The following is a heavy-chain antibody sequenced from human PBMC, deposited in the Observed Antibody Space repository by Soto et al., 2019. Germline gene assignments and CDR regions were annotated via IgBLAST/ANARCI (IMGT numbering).Heavy chain of an antibody. Sequence: LSLTCTVSGGSVSSGSYYWSWIRQPPGKGLEWIGYIYYSGSTNYNPSLKSRVTISVDTSKNQFSLKLSSVTAADTAVYYCSRDRNYYGMDVWGQGTTVTVSS. J-gene: IGHJ6*02. CDR1: GGSVSSGSYY. CDR3: SRDRNYYGMDV. CDR2: IYYSGST. V-gene: IGHV4-61*01.